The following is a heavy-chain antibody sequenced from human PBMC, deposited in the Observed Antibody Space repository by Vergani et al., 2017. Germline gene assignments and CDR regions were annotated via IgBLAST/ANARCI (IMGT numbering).Heavy chain of an antibody. Sequence: QVQLQESGPGLVKPSETLSLTCTVSGSSISSYYWSWIRQPPGKGLEWIGYIYYSGSTNYNPSLKSRVTISVDTSKNQFSLKLSSVTAADTAVYYCARERRYSGSYGGQEYYYYYYMDVWGKGTTVTVSS. CDR1: GSSISSYY. CDR2: IYYSGST. CDR3: ARERRYSGSYGGQEYYYYYYMDV. D-gene: IGHD1-26*01. V-gene: IGHV4-59*01. J-gene: IGHJ6*03.